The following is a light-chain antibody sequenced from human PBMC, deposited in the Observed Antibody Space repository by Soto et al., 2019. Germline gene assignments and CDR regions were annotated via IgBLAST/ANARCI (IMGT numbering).Light chain of an antibody. Sequence: QSVLTQPPSVSGAPGQRVTIPCTGSSSSIGAGYDVHWYQQLPGTAPKLLIYGNNNRPSGVPDRFSGSRSGTSASLAITGLQAEDEADYFCLSYDNSLSSPVLLGGGTKLTVL. J-gene: IGLJ2*01. CDR2: GNN. CDR1: SSSIGAGYD. V-gene: IGLV1-40*01. CDR3: LSYDNSLSSPVL.